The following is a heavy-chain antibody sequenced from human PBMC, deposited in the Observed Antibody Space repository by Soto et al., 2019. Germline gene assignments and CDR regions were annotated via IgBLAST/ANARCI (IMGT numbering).Heavy chain of an antibody. Sequence: KLLELIWYIYYSVSTNYNPSLKSRVTISVDTSKTQFSLKLSSVTAADTDVYYCAFFFQAEDGIRDVRSVSAFLLNRSSDL. D-gene: IGHD3-10*02. V-gene: IGHV4-59*01. CDR3: AFFFQAEDGIRDVRSVSAFLLNRSSDL. J-gene: IGHJ2*01. CDR2: IYYSVST.